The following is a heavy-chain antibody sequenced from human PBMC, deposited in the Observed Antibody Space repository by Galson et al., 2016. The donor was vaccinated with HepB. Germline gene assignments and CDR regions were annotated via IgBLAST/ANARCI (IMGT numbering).Heavy chain of an antibody. CDR1: GGSINNYY. CDR3: ARQGSWFDS. CDR2: VYYNGFT. Sequence: TLSLTCTVSGGSINNYYWSWIRQPPGKGLEWIGYVYYNGFTNYNPSLKSRVTISVDTSKNQFSLNLNSVTAADTAVYYCARQGSWFDSWGQGTLVTVSS. V-gene: IGHV4-59*08. J-gene: IGHJ5*01.